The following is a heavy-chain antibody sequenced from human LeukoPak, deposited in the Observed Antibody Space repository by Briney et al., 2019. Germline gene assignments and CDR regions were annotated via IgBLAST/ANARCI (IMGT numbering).Heavy chain of an antibody. V-gene: IGHV4-59*01. CDR2: IYYSGST. CDR3: ARDQLWFDY. J-gene: IGHJ4*02. Sequence: SETLSLTCTVSGDSISSYYWNWIRQPPGKGLEWIGYIYYSGSTNYNPSLKSRVTISVDTSKNQFSLKLSSVTAADTAVYYCARDQLWFDYWGQGTLVTVSS. D-gene: IGHD5-18*01. CDR1: GDSISSYY.